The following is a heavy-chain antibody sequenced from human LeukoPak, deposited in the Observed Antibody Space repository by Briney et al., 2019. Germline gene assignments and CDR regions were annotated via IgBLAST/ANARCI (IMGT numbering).Heavy chain of an antibody. V-gene: IGHV4-61*09. CDR1: GGSISSGGYY. D-gene: IGHD4-17*01. Sequence: PSQTLSLTCTVSGGSISSGGYYWSWIRQPPGKGLEWIGYIYTSGSTNYNPSLKSRVTISVDTSKNQFSLKLSSVTAADTAVYYCARLYGDYAWYFDLWGRGTLVTVSS. CDR2: IYTSGST. J-gene: IGHJ2*01. CDR3: ARLYGDYAWYFDL.